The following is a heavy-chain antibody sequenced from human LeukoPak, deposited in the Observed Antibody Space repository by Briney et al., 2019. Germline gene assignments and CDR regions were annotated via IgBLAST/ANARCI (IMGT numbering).Heavy chain of an antibody. J-gene: IGHJ6*02. CDR3: ARNRGWYATDV. CDR2: IYHTGNT. Sequence: SETLSLTCSVSGGSVRSDTSHWSWIRQPPGKGLEWIGYIYHTGNTNYKSSLKSRVTISLDKSKNQFSLELTSVTAADTAVYYCARNRGWYATDVWGQGTAVTVSS. CDR1: GGSVRSDTSH. V-gene: IGHV4-61*01. D-gene: IGHD6-19*01.